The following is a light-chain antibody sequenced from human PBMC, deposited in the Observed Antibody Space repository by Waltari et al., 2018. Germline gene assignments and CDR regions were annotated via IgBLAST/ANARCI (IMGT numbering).Light chain of an antibody. Sequence: QSALTQPASVSGSPGQSITISCTGTSSDVGGYNYVSWYQQHPGKAPKLMIYEVRNLPLGVSIRCSGPKSGRPVSRTISGLEDEAETGDYCSSYISSSTLEGVFGGGTELTVL. V-gene: IGLV2-14*01. J-gene: IGLJ2*01. CDR2: EVR. CDR1: SSDVGGYNY. CDR3: SSYISSSTLEGV.